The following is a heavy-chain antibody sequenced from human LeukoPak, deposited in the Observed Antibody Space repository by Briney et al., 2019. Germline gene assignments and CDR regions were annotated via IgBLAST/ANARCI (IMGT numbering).Heavy chain of an antibody. Sequence: AGSLSLSCAASGFTFIDYAMHWVSQVIGKGLEWVSAIGIRGATHYAGSVKGGFTISRENAESSLYLQMNSLRAEETAVYYCAGGGIQVSGIDEFDYWGQGTLVTVSS. CDR2: IGIRGAT. V-gene: IGHV3-13*01. CDR1: GFTFIDYA. D-gene: IGHD6-19*01. J-gene: IGHJ4*02. CDR3: AGGGIQVSGIDEFDY.